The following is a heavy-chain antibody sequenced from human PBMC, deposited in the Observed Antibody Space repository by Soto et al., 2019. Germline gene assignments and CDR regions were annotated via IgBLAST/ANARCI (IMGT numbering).Heavy chain of an antibody. CDR3: AREYTYGSNFFDC. V-gene: IGHV4-31*03. Sequence: QVQLQESGPGLVKPSQALSLTCTVSGGSISSAAYYCSWIRQHPGKGLEWIGYISHSGSTYYNPSLKSRVIISVDTSKNQFSLSLNSVTAADTAVYYCAREYTYGSNFFDCWGQGALVTVSS. CDR2: ISHSGST. CDR1: GGSISSAAYY. J-gene: IGHJ4*02. D-gene: IGHD5-18*01.